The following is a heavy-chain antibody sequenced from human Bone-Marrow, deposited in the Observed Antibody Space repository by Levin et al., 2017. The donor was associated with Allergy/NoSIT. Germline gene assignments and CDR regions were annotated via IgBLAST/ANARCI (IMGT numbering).Heavy chain of an antibody. CDR1: GFTFSSYG. J-gene: IGHJ6*02. Sequence: GGSLRLSCAASGFTFSSYGMHWVRQAPGKGLEWVAVISYDGSNKYYADSVKGRFTISRDNSKNTLYLQMNSLRAEDTAVYYCAKDADIGERYSSSWYFYYYGMDVWGQGTTVTVSS. V-gene: IGHV3-30*18. CDR3: AKDADIGERYSSSWYFYYYGMDV. CDR2: ISYDGSNK. D-gene: IGHD6-13*01.